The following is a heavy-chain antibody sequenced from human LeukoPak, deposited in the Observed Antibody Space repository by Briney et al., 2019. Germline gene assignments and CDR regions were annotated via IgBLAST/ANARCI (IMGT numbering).Heavy chain of an antibody. CDR2: INPNSGGT. Sequence: ASVKVSCKASGYTFTGYYMHWVRQAPGQGLEWMGWINPNSGGTNYAQKFQGRVTMTRDTSSSTAYMELSRLRSDDTAVYYCASVLEGAGAFDIWGQGTMVTVSS. J-gene: IGHJ3*02. D-gene: IGHD3-3*01. CDR3: ASVLEGAGAFDI. V-gene: IGHV1-2*02. CDR1: GYTFTGYY.